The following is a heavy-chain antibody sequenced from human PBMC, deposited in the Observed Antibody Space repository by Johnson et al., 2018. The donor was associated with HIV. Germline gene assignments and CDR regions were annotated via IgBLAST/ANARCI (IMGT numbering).Heavy chain of an antibody. CDR3: AKDRSMDDAFDV. D-gene: IGHD1-26*01. Sequence: VQLVESGGGVVQPGRSLRLSCAASGFTVRSSYMSWVRQAPGKGLEHVSVIYSGGSTYYADSVKGRFTISRDNSKNTLYLQMNSLRAEDTAVYYCAKDRSMDDAFDVWGQGTMVTVSS. CDR2: IYSGGST. J-gene: IGHJ3*01. V-gene: IGHV3-66*01. CDR1: GFTVRSSY.